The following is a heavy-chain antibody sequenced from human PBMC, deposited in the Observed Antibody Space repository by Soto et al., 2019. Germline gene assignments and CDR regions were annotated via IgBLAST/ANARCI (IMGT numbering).Heavy chain of an antibody. D-gene: IGHD3-3*01. CDR1: GYTFTSHD. CDR3: ARQRKFDFWRKGLDV. CDR2: MDPNSGVT. J-gene: IGHJ6*02. Sequence: ASVKVSCKASGYTFTSHDIHWVRQATGQGLEWMGWMDPNSGVTGYAQKFQGRVTMTRDTSTNTAHMELSSLTSDGTAVYYCARQRKFDFWRKGLDVWGQGTTVTVSS. V-gene: IGHV1-8*01.